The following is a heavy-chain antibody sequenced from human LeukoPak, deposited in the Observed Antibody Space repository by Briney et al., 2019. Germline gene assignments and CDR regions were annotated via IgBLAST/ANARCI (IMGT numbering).Heavy chain of an antibody. CDR3: ARRDNKAPYYFDY. J-gene: IGHJ4*02. CDR1: GYTFTGYY. D-gene: IGHD5-24*01. Sequence: ASVKVSCKASGYTFTGYYIHWVRQAPGQGLEWMGWISAHNGNTNYAQKLQGRITMTTDTSTSTAYMELRSLRSDDTAVYYCARRDNKAPYYFDYWGQGTLVTVSS. V-gene: IGHV1-18*04. CDR2: ISAHNGNT.